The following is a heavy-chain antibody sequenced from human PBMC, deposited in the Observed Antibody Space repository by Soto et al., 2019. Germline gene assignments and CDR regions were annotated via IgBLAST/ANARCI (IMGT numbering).Heavy chain of an antibody. CDR3: ARDRLPTAMVDDYYYGMDV. V-gene: IGHV1-46*01. Sequence: SVKVSCKASGYTFTSDYMHWVRQAPGQGLEWMGRINPSGGSTSYAQKFQGRVTMTRDTSTSTVYMELRSLRSEDTAVYYCARDRLPTAMVDDYYYGMDVWGQGTTVTVSS. CDR2: INPSGGST. J-gene: IGHJ6*02. CDR1: GYTFTSDY. D-gene: IGHD5-18*01.